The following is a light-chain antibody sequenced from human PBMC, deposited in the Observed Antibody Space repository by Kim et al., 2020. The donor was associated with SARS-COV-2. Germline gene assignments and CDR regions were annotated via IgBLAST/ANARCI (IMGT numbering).Light chain of an antibody. CDR2: GAS. CDR3: QQSGT. CDR1: QNINTN. V-gene: IGKV3-15*01. J-gene: IGKJ1*01. Sequence: ASLSVSTGERATLSCRASQNINTNLAWYQQKPGQAPRLLIYGASTRATGIPARFSGSGSGTEFTLTISSLQSEDFAIYYCQQSGTFGQGTKVDIK.